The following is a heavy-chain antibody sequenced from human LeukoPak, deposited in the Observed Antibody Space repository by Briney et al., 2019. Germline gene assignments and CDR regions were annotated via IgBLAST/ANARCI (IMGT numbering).Heavy chain of an antibody. J-gene: IGHJ6*03. Sequence: GGSLRLSCAASGFTFSSYGMNWVRQAPGKGLEWVSVISGSGDSKYYADSLKGRFTISRDKSKNPLYLQMNSLRAEDTAVYYCAKTNTMVRGVIIRSYYMDVWGKGTTVTISS. CDR2: ISGSGDSK. D-gene: IGHD3-10*01. V-gene: IGHV3-23*01. CDR1: GFTFSSYG. CDR3: AKTNTMVRGVIIRSYYMDV.